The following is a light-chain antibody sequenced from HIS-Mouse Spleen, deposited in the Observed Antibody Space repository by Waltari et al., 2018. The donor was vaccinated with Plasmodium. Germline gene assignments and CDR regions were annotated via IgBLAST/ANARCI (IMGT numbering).Light chain of an antibody. CDR3: QQYNSYS. CDR1: QSISSW. CDR2: KAS. V-gene: IGKV1-5*03. J-gene: IGKJ3*01. Sequence: QLTQSPSTLSASVGDRVTIPCRASQSISSWLAWYQQKPGKARKLLIYKASSLESGVPARFRGSGSGTECTLTISSLQPDDFATYYCQQYNSYSFGPGTKVDIK.